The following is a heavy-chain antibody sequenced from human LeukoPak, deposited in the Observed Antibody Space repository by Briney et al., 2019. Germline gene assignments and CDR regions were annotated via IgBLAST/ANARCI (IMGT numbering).Heavy chain of an antibody. CDR1: GYSVTSYW. D-gene: IGHD6-19*01. CDR3: ARHDGSSGWSAGWFDP. Sequence: GESLKISCKGSGYSVTSYWIGWVRQMPGKGLEWMGIIYPGDSDTRYSPSFQGQVTISADKSISTAYLQWSSLKASDTAMYYCARHDGSSGWSAGWFDPWGQGTLDTVSS. J-gene: IGHJ5*02. V-gene: IGHV5-51*01. CDR2: IYPGDSDT.